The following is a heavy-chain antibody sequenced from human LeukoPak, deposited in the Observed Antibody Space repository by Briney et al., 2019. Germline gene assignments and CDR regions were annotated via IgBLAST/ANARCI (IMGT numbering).Heavy chain of an antibody. V-gene: IGHV3-7*01. D-gene: IGHD3-22*01. J-gene: IGHJ4*02. Sequence: GGSLRLSCAASGFTFSSYWMSWVRQAPGKGLEWVANIKQDGSEKYYVDSVKGRFTISRDNAKNSLYLQMNSLRAEDTAVYYCAREAAKLVVVIEGNFDYWGQGTLVTVSS. CDR1: GFTFSSYW. CDR2: IKQDGSEK. CDR3: AREAAKLVVVIEGNFDY.